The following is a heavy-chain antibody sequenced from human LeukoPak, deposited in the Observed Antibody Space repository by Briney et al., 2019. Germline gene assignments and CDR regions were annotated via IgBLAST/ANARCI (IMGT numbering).Heavy chain of an antibody. J-gene: IGHJ4*02. CDR3: TRHQNGDYA. D-gene: IGHD4-17*01. CDR1: GFTFSGSA. CDR2: IRGKANSYAT. Sequence: GGSLRLSCAASGFTFSGSAMHWVRQASGKGLEWVGRIRGKANSYATAYAASVKGRFTISRDDSKNTAYLQMNSLKTEDTAVYYCTRHQNGDYAGGQGNLVTVSS. V-gene: IGHV3-73*01.